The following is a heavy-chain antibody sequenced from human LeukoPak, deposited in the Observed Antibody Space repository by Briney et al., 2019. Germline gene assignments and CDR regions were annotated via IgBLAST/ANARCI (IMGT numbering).Heavy chain of an antibody. CDR3: ARNLIPEQLVLNF. D-gene: IGHD6-13*01. CDR2: IYYTGST. CDR1: GGSISNYY. Sequence: SETLSLTCTVSGGSISNYYWNWIRQPPGKGLQWIGYIYYTGSTNYNPSLKSRVTMSVDTSKNQFSLNLKSVTPEDTAVYYCARNLIPEQLVLNFWGQGTLVTVSS. V-gene: IGHV4-59*01. J-gene: IGHJ4*02.